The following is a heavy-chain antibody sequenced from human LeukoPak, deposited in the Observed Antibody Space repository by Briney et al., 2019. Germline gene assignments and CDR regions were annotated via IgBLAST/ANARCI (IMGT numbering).Heavy chain of an antibody. CDR2: IKQHGSEK. J-gene: IGHJ4*02. V-gene: IGHV3-7*01. CDR1: GFTLSSYW. Sequence: TGGSLRLSCAGSGFTLSSYWMSWVRQAPGKGLEWVANIKQHGSEKYYVDSVKGRFTISRDDAKNSLYLQMNSLRAEDTAVYYCARLRPFDYWGQGTLVTVSS. D-gene: IGHD6-25*01. CDR3: ARLRPFDY.